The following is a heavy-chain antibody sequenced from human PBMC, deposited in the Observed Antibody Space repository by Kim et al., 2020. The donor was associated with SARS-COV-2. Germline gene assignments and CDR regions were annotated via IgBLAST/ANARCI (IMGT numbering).Heavy chain of an antibody. J-gene: IGHJ6*01. CDR3: ARGGGYSYASFYYYYGM. CDR1: GFTFSSYA. Sequence: GGSLRLSCAASGFTFSSYAMHWVRQAPGKGLEWVAVISYDGSNKYYADSVKGRFTISRDNSKNTLYLQMNSLRAEDTAVYYCARGGGYSYASFYYYYGM. V-gene: IGHV3-30-3*01. CDR2: ISYDGSNK. D-gene: IGHD5-18*01.